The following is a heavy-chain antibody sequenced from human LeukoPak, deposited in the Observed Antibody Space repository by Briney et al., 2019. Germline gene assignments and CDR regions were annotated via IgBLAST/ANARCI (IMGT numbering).Heavy chain of an antibody. J-gene: IGHJ5*02. V-gene: IGHV4-4*07. Sequence: PSDTQTLPCTLSGRPHSRHHWRWPRQSTGKGREWIGRFYPSGSTTYNPSLKSRVTISVDTSKNQFSLKLTSVTAADTAVYYCARDLHCSSTTCYMSPWFDP. CDR3: ARDLHCSSTTCYMSPWFDP. D-gene: IGHD2-2*02. CDR2: FYPSGST. CDR1: GRPHSRHH.